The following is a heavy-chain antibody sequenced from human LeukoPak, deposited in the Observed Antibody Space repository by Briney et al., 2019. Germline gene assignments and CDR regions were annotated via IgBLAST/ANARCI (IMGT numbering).Heavy chain of an antibody. CDR1: GFTFDDYA. D-gene: IGHD6-19*01. Sequence: GGSLRLSCAASGFTFDDYAMHWVRQAPGKGLEWVSGLSWNSGTIAYADSVKGRFTISRDNAKNSLYLQMNSLRPEDTALYYCAGDQTLAVAGTGFDYWGQGTLVTVSS. CDR3: AGDQTLAVAGTGFDY. J-gene: IGHJ4*02. CDR2: LSWNSGTI. V-gene: IGHV3-9*01.